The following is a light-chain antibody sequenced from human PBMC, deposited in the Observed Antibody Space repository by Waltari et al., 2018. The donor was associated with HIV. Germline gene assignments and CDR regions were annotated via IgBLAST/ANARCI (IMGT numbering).Light chain of an antibody. Sequence: EIVMTQSPATLSVSPGERATLSCRSSQTIGSNLSLYQQKPTQAPRLLIYGTSTRATGIPARFSGLGSGTEFTLTISSLQSEDFAVYYCLQYNNWPPWTFGQGTKVEIK. CDR1: QTIGSN. CDR3: LQYNNWPPWT. J-gene: IGKJ1*01. V-gene: IGKV3-15*01. CDR2: GTS.